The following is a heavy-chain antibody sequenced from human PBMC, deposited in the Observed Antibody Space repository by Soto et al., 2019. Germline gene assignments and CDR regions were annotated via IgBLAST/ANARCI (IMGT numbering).Heavy chain of an antibody. CDR2: IDWDYDK. CDR1: LFSLSSSGMC. V-gene: IGHV2-70*01. CDR3: ERILGHSWHGMDV. J-gene: IGHJ6*02. Sequence: XGPTLLTPTQTLPLTCTFSLFSLSSSGMCVSWIRQPPGKALEWLALIDWDYDKYYSTSLKIRLTISKDTSKNQVVLTMTNMDPVDTVTYYCERILGHSWHGMDVWGQGTTVTVSS. D-gene: IGHD2-21*01.